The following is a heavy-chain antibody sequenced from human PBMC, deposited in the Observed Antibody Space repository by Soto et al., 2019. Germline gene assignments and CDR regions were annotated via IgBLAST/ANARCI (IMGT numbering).Heavy chain of an antibody. CDR2: INPNSGGT. CDR3: ALGYYDSSGYYQDYFDY. D-gene: IGHD3-22*01. CDR1: GYTFTGYY. J-gene: IGHJ4*02. V-gene: IGHV1-2*04. Sequence: ASVKVSCKASGYTFTGYYMHWVRQAPGQGLEWMGWINPNSGGTNYAQKFQGWVTMTRDTSISTAYMELSRLRSDDTAVYYCALGYYDSSGYYQDYFDYWGQGTLVTVSS.